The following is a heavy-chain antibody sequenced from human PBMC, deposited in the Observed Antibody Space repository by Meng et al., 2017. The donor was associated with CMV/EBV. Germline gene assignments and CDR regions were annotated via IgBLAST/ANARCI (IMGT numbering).Heavy chain of an antibody. D-gene: IGHD3-10*01. V-gene: IGHV3-74*01. J-gene: IGHJ5*02. CDR2: INSDGSST. Sequence: GGSLRLSCAASGFTFSSYWMHWVRQAPGKGLVWVSRINSDGSSTSYADSVKGRSTISRDNAKNTLYLQMNSLRAEDTAVYYCARGGANMVRGLLDWFDPWGQGTLVTVSS. CDR1: GFTFSSYW. CDR3: ARGGANMVRGLLDWFDP.